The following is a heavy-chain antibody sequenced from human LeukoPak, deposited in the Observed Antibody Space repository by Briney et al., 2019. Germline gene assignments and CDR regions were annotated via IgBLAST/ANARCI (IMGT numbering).Heavy chain of an antibody. CDR2: IWYDGSNK. J-gene: IGHJ4*02. CDR1: GYTFSDHG. V-gene: IGHV3-33*01. Sequence: GGSLRLSCVASGYTFSDHGMHWVRQAPGKGLEWVAVIWYDGSNKYYADSVKGRFTISRDNSKNTLYLQMNSLRAEDTAVYYCARDQPDYWGQGTLVTVSS. CDR3: ARDQPDY.